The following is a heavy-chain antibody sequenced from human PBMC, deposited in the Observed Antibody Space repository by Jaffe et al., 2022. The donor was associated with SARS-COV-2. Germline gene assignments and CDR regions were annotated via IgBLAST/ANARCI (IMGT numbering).Heavy chain of an antibody. D-gene: IGHD2-15*01. CDR1: GFTFSYA. CDR2: ISSSGSLQ. V-gene: IGHV3-48*01. Sequence: EVQLVESGGGLVQPGGSLTLSCAASGFTFSYAMNWVRQAPGKGLEWVSYISSSGSLQYYANSVRGRFTISRDSAKNSLYLQMNSLRAEDTAVYYCASDRVFYMDVWGTGTTVSVSS. J-gene: IGHJ6*03. CDR3: ASDRVFYMDV.